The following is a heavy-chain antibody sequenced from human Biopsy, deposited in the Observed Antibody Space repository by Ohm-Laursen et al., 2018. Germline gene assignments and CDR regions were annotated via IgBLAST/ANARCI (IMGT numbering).Heavy chain of an antibody. CDR3: ARAVDYYDPYYYYGLDV. D-gene: IGHD3-16*01. CDR2: ISYSGNT. J-gene: IGHJ6*02. CDR1: SGSISSYY. Sequence: SDTLSLTCTVSSGSISSYYWSWIRQPPGKGLEWIGYISYSGNTNYNPSLKSRVTISVDTSKNQFSLKLRSVTAAGTAVYYCARAVDYYDPYYYYGLDVWGQGTTVTVSS. V-gene: IGHV4-59*12.